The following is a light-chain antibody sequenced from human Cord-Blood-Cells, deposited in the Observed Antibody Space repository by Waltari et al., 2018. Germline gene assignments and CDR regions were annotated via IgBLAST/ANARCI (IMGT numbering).Light chain of an antibody. J-gene: IGLJ3*02. Sequence: QTVVTQEPSFSVSPGGTVTLTCGLSSGSVSTSYYPSWYQQTPGQAPRTLIYSTNTRSSGVSDRISGSILRNKAALTITGAQADDESDYYCVLYMGSGIGVFGGGTKLTVL. V-gene: IGLV8-61*01. CDR3: VLYMGSGIGV. CDR1: SGSVSTSYY. CDR2: STN.